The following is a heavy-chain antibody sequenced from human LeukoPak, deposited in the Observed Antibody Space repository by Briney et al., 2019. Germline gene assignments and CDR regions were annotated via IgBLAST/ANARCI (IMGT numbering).Heavy chain of an antibody. Sequence: GSLRLSCAASGFTFSSYWMSWVRQAPGKGLEWVANIKQDGSEKYYVDSVKGRFTISRDNAKNSLYLQMNSLRAENTAVYYCASVLWFGELLPLFDYWGQGTLVTVSS. CDR3: ASVLWFGELLPLFDY. CDR1: GFTFSSYW. V-gene: IGHV3-7*01. D-gene: IGHD3-10*01. J-gene: IGHJ4*02. CDR2: IKQDGSEK.